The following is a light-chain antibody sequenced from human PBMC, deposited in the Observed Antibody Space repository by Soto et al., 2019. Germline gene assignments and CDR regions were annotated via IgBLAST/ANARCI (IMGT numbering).Light chain of an antibody. CDR2: SSY. V-gene: IGLV1-44*01. CDR1: KSNIGSNA. CDR3: VVCDDTLTGSVV. J-gene: IGLJ2*01. Sequence: QSVLTQPPSASGTPGQRVTISCSGFKSNIGSNAISWYQHVTGTAPRLLIYSSYQRPSGVPDRFSGSKSGTSASLAISGLQSDDEAAYYCVVCDDTLTGSVVFGGGTKVTVL.